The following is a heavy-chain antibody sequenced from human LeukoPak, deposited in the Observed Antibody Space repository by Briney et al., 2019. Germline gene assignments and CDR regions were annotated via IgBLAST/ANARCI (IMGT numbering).Heavy chain of an antibody. D-gene: IGHD3-22*01. Sequence: GGSLRLSCAASGFTFSSYWMHRVRQAPGKGLVWVSRIKSDGKTNYADSVKGRFTISRDNAKNTVSLQMNSLRAEDTGVYYCARAPSEIGGYYPEYFRHWGQGTLVTVSS. V-gene: IGHV3-74*01. CDR1: GFTFSSYW. J-gene: IGHJ1*01. CDR2: IKSDGKT. CDR3: ARAPSEIGGYYPEYFRH.